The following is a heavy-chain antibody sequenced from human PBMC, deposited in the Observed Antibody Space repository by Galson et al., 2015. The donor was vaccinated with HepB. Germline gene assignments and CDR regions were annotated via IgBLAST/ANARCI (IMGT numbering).Heavy chain of an antibody. D-gene: IGHD3-22*01. V-gene: IGHV3-23*01. CDR1: GFTFSSYA. CDR2: ISGSGGST. Sequence: SLRLSCAASGFTFSSYAMSWVRQAPGKGLEWVSAISGSGGSTYYADSVKGRFTVSRDNSKNTLYLQMNSLRAEDTAVYYCAKDLRMYYYDSSGYYDYWGQGTLVTVSS. CDR3: AKDLRMYYYDSSGYYDY. J-gene: IGHJ4*02.